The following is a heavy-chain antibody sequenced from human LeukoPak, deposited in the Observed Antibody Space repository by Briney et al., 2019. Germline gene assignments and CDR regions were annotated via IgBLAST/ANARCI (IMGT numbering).Heavy chain of an antibody. V-gene: IGHV4-34*01. J-gene: IGHJ6*03. CDR1: GWSFSGYY. CDR2: INHSGST. CDR3: ARVIGCSSTSCYGRGDYYYMDV. D-gene: IGHD2-2*01. Sequence: PSETLSLPCAVYGWSFSGYYWSWLRQPPGKGLEWIGEINHSGSTNYNPSLKSRVTISVDTSKNQFSLKLSSVTAADTAVYYCARVIGCSSTSCYGRGDYYYMDVWGKGTTVTVSS.